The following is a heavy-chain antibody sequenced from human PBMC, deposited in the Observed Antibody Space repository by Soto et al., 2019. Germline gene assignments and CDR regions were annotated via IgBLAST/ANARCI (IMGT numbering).Heavy chain of an antibody. V-gene: IGHV3-48*01. CDR1: GFTFSSYS. D-gene: IGHD6-25*01. CDR2: ISSSGSTI. Sequence: GGSLRLSCAASGFTFSSYSMNWVRQAPGKGLEWVSYISSSGSTIYYADSVKGRFTISRDNAKNTLYLQMNSLRVEDTAVYYCARPNTGYDSWGQGTLVTVSS. J-gene: IGHJ4*02. CDR3: ARPNTGYDS.